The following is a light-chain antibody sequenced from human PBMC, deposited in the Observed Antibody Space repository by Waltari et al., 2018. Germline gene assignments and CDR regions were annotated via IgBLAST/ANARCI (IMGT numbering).Light chain of an antibody. CDR1: QSISSN. CDR3: QQYNDWPRT. V-gene: IGKV3-15*01. CDR2: SAS. Sequence: EIVMTQSPATLSVSPGERATLSCRASQSISSNLAWYQQKPGQAPRLLIYSASTRATGITARFSGSGSGKEFTLTISSLQSEDFAIYYCQQYNDWPRTFGQGTKVEIK. J-gene: IGKJ1*01.